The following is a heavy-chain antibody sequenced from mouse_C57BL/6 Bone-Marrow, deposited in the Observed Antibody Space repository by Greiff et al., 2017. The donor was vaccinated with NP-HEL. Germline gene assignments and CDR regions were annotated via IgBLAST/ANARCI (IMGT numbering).Heavy chain of an antibody. J-gene: IGHJ2*01. CDR3: VLITTVVAPYFDY. Sequence: EVQLQQSGAELVKPGASVKLSCTASGFNIKDYYMHWVKQRTEQGLEWIGRIDPEDGETKYAPKFQGKATITADTSSNTAYLQLSSLTSEDTAVDYCVLITTVVAPYFDYWGQGTTRTVSS. V-gene: IGHV14-2*01. CDR2: IDPEDGET. D-gene: IGHD1-1*01. CDR1: GFNIKDYY.